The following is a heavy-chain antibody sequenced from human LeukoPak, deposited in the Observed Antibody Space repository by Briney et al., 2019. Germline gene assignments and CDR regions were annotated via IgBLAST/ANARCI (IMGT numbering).Heavy chain of an antibody. CDR2: INPDGSEQ. D-gene: IGHD6-25*01. CDR1: GFTFNTYW. Sequence: LPWGSLRLSCAASGFTFNTYWMTWVRPAPGKGPEWVANINPDGSEQHYVDSLKGRFTISRDNARSSLYLQMNSLRVEDTAVYYCARAPVATAGDYWGRGALVTVSS. CDR3: ARAPVATAGDY. V-gene: IGHV3-7*01. J-gene: IGHJ4*02.